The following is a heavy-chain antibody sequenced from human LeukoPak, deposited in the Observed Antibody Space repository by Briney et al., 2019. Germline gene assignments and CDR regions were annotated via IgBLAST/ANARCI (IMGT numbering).Heavy chain of an antibody. J-gene: IGHJ4*02. CDR2: INPNSGGT. V-gene: IGHV1-2*02. Sequence: VASVKVSCKASGYTFTGYYMHWVRQAPGQGLEWMGWINPNSGGTNYAQKFRGRVTMTRDTSISTAYMELSRLRSDDTAVYYCARVHHLTGTLLTFDYWGQGTLVTVSS. CDR3: ARVHHLTGTLLTFDY. CDR1: GYTFTGYY. D-gene: IGHD1-20*01.